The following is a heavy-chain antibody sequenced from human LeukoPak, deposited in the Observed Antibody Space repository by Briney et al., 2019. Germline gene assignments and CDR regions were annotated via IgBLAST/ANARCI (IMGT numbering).Heavy chain of an antibody. J-gene: IGHJ4*02. CDR3: ARCVEEDYFDY. D-gene: IGHD3-3*01. CDR2: IYSGGST. Sequence: PGGSLRLSCSASGXAVSSNYMSWVRQAPGKGVEWVSVIYSGGSTYYADSVKGRFTISRDNSKNTLYLQVNSLRVEDAAVYYCARCVEEDYFDYWGQGTLVTVSS. CDR1: GXAVSSNY. V-gene: IGHV3-66*01.